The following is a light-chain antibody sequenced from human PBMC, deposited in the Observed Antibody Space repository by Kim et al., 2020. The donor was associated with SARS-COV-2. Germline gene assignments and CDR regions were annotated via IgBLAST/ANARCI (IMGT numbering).Light chain of an antibody. Sequence: PGERATLSCRARQNIDTYLAWYPQRPGQAPRLLVYDESNRATGVPDRFSGSGSGTDFTLTISSLEPEDFSLYYCQQRNSWPPAVTFGGGTKVDIK. V-gene: IGKV3-11*01. CDR1: QNIDTY. CDR3: QQRNSWPPAVT. CDR2: DES. J-gene: IGKJ4*01.